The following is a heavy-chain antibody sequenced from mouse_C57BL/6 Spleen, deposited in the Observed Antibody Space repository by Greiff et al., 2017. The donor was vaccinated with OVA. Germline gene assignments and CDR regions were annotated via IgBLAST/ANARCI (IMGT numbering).Heavy chain of an antibody. CDR2: IYPGDGDT. J-gene: IGHJ1*03. V-gene: IGHV1-80*01. CDR3: ARYTTVVARYFDV. CDR1: GYAFSSYW. Sequence: VQLQQSGAELVKPGASVKISCKASGYAFSSYWMNWVKQRPGKGLEWIGQIYPGDGDTNYNGKFKGKATLTADKSSSTAYMQLSSLTSEDSAVYFCARYTTVVARYFDVWGTGTTVTVSS. D-gene: IGHD1-1*01.